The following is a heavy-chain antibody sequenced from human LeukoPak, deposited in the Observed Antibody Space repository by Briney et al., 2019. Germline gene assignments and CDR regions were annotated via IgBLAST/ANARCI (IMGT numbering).Heavy chain of an antibody. CDR1: GGTFSSYA. Sequence: GASVKVSCKASGGTFSSYAISWVRQAPGQGLEWMGGIIPIFGTANYAQKFQGRVTITADESTSTAYMELSSLRSEDTAVYYCARDHNQLLRWFDPWGQGTLVTVSS. V-gene: IGHV1-69*13. CDR3: ARDHNQLLRWFDP. CDR2: IIPIFGTA. D-gene: IGHD2-2*01. J-gene: IGHJ5*02.